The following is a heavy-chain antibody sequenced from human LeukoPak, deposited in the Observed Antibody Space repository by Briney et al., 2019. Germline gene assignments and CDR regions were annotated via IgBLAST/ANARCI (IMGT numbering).Heavy chain of an antibody. CDR1: GGSFSGYY. V-gene: IGHV4-34*01. CDR3: ARGGSLWFGAKNWFDP. J-gene: IGHJ5*02. Sequence: SETLSLTCAVYGGSFSGYYWSWIRQPPGKGLEWIGEINHSGSTNYNPSLKSRVTISVDTSKNQFSLKLSSVTAADTAVYYCARGGSLWFGAKNWFDPWGQGTLVTVSS. CDR2: INHSGST. D-gene: IGHD3-10*01.